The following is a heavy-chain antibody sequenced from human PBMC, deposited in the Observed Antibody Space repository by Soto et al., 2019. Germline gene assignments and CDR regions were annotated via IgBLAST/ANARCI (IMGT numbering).Heavy chain of an antibody. J-gene: IGHJ4*02. D-gene: IGHD1-7*01. CDR2: INPSGGST. V-gene: IGHV1-46*01. Sequence: ASVKVSCKASGYTFTSYYMHWVRQAPGQGLEWMGIINPSGGSTGYAQKFQGRVTMTRDTSTSTVYMELSSLRSEDTAVYYCARDRAITGTSNEFDYWGQGTLVTVSS. CDR1: GYTFTSYY. CDR3: ARDRAITGTSNEFDY.